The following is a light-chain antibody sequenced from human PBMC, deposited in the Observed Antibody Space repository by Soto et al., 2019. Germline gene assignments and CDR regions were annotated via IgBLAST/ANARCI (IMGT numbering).Light chain of an antibody. CDR3: SSYSGTNYHYV. CDR1: SSDVGGYNY. V-gene: IGLV2-8*01. CDR2: EVS. Sequence: HSVLTQPPSASGSFGQSVTISCTGTSSDVGGYNYVSWYQQHPGKAPKLMIYEVSERPSGVPDRFSGSKSGNTASLTVSGLQADDEADYYCSSYSGTNYHYVFGTGTKVTLL. J-gene: IGLJ1*01.